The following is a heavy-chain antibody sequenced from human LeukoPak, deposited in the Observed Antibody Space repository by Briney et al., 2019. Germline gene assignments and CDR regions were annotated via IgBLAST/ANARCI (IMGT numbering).Heavy chain of an antibody. CDR1: GFTFTGYA. J-gene: IGHJ4*02. V-gene: IGHV3-64D*06. CDR2: INGDGGRA. Sequence: GGSLRLSCSASGFTFTGYAMHWVRQAPGKGLEHISGINGDGGRAYYVDSVRDKFTISRDNSKNTLYLEMSSLRTEDTAVYYCARDRSDRLAVAGTSAFDYWGQGTLVTVSS. D-gene: IGHD6-19*01. CDR3: ARDRSDRLAVAGTSAFDY.